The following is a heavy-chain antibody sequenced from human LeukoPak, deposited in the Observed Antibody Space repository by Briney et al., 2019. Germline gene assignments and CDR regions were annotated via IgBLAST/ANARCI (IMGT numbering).Heavy chain of an antibody. J-gene: IGHJ3*02. Sequence: SETLSLTCAVYGGSFSGYYWSWIRQPPGKGLEWIGEINHSGSTNYNPSLKSRVTISVDTSKNQFSLKLSSVTAADTAVYYCARPALLDGYNSFDAFDIWGQGTMVTVSS. CDR2: INHSGST. CDR1: GGSFSGYY. D-gene: IGHD5-24*01. V-gene: IGHV4-34*01. CDR3: ARPALLDGYNSFDAFDI.